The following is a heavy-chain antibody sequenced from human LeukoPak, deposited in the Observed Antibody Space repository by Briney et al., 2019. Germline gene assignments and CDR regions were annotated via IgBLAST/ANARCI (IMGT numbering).Heavy chain of an antibody. Sequence: GGSLRLSCVASGFTFSGYAMHWVRQAPGKGLEWLTFIQYDGRNKYYADSLKGRFTISRDNSKNTLYLEVDSLRPEDTAVYYCAIIHDYGDSVALAFDIWGQGTMVTVSS. CDR1: GFTFSGYA. CDR2: IQYDGRNK. J-gene: IGHJ3*02. V-gene: IGHV3-30*02. CDR3: AIIHDYGDSVALAFDI. D-gene: IGHD4-17*01.